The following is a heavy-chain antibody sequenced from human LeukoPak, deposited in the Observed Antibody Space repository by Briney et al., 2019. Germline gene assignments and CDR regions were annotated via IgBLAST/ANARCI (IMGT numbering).Heavy chain of an antibody. Sequence: ASVKVSCKASGYTFSTYGITWVRHARGQGLEWMGWISGHQGNTKYAQNFQGRVTMTIDTSTSTAYMDLRSLRSDDTAIYFCARSDLATITAGPFEYWGQGTLVAVSS. CDR1: GYTFSTYG. CDR3: ARSDLATITAGPFEY. J-gene: IGHJ4*02. D-gene: IGHD5-12*01. CDR2: ISGHQGNT. V-gene: IGHV1-18*01.